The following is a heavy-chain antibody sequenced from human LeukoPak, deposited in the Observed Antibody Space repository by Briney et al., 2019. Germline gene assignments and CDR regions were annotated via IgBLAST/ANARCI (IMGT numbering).Heavy chain of an antibody. V-gene: IGHV3-48*03. CDR3: ARDLDHGAFDH. J-gene: IGHJ4*02. CDR1: GFTFSSYE. CDR2: ISSSGNII. Sequence: GGSLRLSCAASGFTFSSYEMNWVRQAPGKGLEWLSYISSSGNIIYYADSVKGRFTISRDNTKKSVYLQMKSLRAEDTAVYYCARDLDHGAFDHWGQGTLVTVTS. D-gene: IGHD1-14*01.